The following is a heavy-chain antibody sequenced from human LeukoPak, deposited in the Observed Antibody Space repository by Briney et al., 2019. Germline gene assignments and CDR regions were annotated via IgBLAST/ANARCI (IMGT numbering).Heavy chain of an antibody. CDR1: GVSISSYY. CDR3: ARRGYSSGWYEGYFDY. J-gene: IGHJ4*02. Sequence: SETLSLTCTVSGVSISSYYWTWIRQAPGKGLEWIGHIYYSGGTNYNPSLKSRVTISVDTSKNQFSLKLSSVTAADTAVYYCARRGYSSGWYEGYFDYWGQGTLVTVSS. D-gene: IGHD6-19*01. V-gene: IGHV4-59*08. CDR2: IYYSGGT.